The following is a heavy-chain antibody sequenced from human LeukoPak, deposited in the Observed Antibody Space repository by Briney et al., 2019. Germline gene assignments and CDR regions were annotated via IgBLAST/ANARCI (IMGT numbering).Heavy chain of an antibody. Sequence: GGSLRLSCATSGFSFSSYAMSWVRHAPREVLEWVSGISGSGGKTYYADSVKGRFTISRDNSNNTLYLQMNSVRAEDTAVYYCARHSRGRWYVFDYGGQGTLVTVYS. CDR3: ARHSRGRWYVFDY. D-gene: IGHD6-13*01. CDR2: ISGSGGKT. J-gene: IGHJ4*02. CDR1: GFSFSSYA. V-gene: IGHV3-23*01.